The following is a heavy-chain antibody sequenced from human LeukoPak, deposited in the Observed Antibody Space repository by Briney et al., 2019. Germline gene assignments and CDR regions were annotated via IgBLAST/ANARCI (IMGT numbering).Heavy chain of an antibody. CDR3: AREHMREWGLL. CDR1: GVSISSNDYY. Sequence: SETLSLTCIVSGVSISSNDYYWAWIRQPPGKGLEWIGEINHSGSTNYNPSLKSRVTISVDTSKNQFSLKLSSVTAADTAVYYCAREHMREWGLLWGQGTLVTVSS. D-gene: IGHD1-26*01. J-gene: IGHJ4*02. V-gene: IGHV4-39*07. CDR2: INHSGST.